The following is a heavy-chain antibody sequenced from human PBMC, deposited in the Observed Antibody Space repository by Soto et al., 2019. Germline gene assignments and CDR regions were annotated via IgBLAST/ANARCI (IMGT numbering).Heavy chain of an antibody. CDR2: IYYSGST. D-gene: IGHD5-18*01. CDR3: ARDRLMATAGTARHYFGLDV. Sequence: PXETLSLTCTVSGCSIRSGGYYWSWVRQSPRRGLEWIGNIYYSGSTYYNPSLKSRLTISVDTSKNQFSLNLSSVTAADTAVYYCARDRLMATAGTARHYFGLDVWGQGTTATVSS. V-gene: IGHV4-31*03. CDR1: GCSIRSGGYY. J-gene: IGHJ6*02.